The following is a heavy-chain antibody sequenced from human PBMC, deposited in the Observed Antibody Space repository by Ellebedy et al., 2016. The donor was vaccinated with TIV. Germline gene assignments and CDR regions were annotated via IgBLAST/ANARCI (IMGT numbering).Heavy chain of an antibody. Sequence: MPSETLSLTCTLSGSTITSSKYYWGWIRQTRGKGLEWIGRVYNSGSTHYNPSLKSRLPMTVDTSKNQFSLNLTSVTAADRAVYYCVRGLGIASYWGPGTLVSVSS. CDR3: VRGLGIASY. CDR2: VYNSGST. CDR1: GSTITSSKYY. D-gene: IGHD6-13*01. V-gene: IGHV4-39*07. J-gene: IGHJ4*02.